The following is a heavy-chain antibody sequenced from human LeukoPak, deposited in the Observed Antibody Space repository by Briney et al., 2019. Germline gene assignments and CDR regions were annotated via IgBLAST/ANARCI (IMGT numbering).Heavy chain of an antibody. J-gene: IGHJ6*03. V-gene: IGHV3-66*02. CDR3: ARVLRGWLPPYYYMDV. CDR1: GFTVSSNY. Sequence: PGGSLRLSCAASGFTVSSNYMSWVRQAPGKGLEWVSVIYSGGSTYYADSVKGRFTISRDNSKNTLYLQMNSLRAEDTAVYYCARVLRGWLPPYYYMDVWGKGTTVTVSS. CDR2: IYSGGST. D-gene: IGHD5-12*01.